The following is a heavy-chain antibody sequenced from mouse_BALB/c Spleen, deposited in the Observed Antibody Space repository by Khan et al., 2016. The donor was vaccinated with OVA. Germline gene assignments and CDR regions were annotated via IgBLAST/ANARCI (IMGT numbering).Heavy chain of an antibody. CDR1: GFSLTSYG. D-gene: IGHD1-1*01. CDR2: IWAGGST. J-gene: IGHJ1*01. CDR3: ARDTTVESYWYFDV. V-gene: IGHV2-9*02. Sequence: QMQLEESGPGLVAPSQSLSITCTVSGFSLTSYGVHWVRQPPGKGLEWLGVIWAGGSTTYNSALLSRLSISKDNSKSQVFLKMNSLQTDDTAMYYCARDTTVESYWYFDVGGAGTTVTVSS.